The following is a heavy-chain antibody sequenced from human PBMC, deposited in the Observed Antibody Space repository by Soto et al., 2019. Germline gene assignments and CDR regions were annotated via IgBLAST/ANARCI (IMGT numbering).Heavy chain of an antibody. CDR3: AGGQLDYYYYGMDG. J-gene: IGHJ6*02. V-gene: IGHV3-21*01. CDR1: GFNLSSYS. CDR2: ISSSSSYI. D-gene: IGHD6-6*01. Sequence: PGGSLRLSCAASGFNLSSYSMNWVRQAPGKGLEWVSSISSSSSYIYYADSVKGRFTISRDNAKNSLYLQMNSLRAEDTAVYYCAGGQLDYYYYGMDGWGQGTTVTVSS.